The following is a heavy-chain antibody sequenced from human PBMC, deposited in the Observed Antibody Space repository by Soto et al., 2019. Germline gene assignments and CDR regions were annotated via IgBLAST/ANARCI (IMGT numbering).Heavy chain of an antibody. CDR2: IYYSGST. CDR3: ARLPWADYGGIFDP. J-gene: IGHJ5*02. Sequence: SETLSLTCTVSGGSISNYYWSWIRHPPGKKLEWIGYIYYSGSTNYNPSLKSRVTISVDTSKNQFSLKLYSATTADTAMYYCARLPWADYGGIFDPWGQGTLVTVSS. V-gene: IGHV4-59*01. CDR1: GGSISNYY. D-gene: IGHD4-17*01.